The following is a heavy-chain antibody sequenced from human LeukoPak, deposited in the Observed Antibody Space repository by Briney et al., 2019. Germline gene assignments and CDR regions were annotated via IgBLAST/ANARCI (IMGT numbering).Heavy chain of an antibody. D-gene: IGHD3-10*01. CDR1: GGSFSGYY. CDR3: ARDRRYGSRFDP. Sequence: PSETLSLTCAVYGGSFSGYYRSWIRQPPGKGLEWIGEINHSGSTNYNPSLKSRVTISVDTSKNQFSLKLSSVTAADTAVYYCARDRRYGSRFDPWGQGTLVTVSS. J-gene: IGHJ5*02. V-gene: IGHV4-34*01. CDR2: INHSGST.